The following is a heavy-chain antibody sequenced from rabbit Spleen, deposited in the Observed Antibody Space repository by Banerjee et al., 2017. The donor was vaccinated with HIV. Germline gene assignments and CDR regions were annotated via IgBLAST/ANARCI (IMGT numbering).Heavy chain of an antibody. CDR2: IYVGSGST. Sequence: QSLEESGGGLVQPEGSLTLTCKASGFSFSSNDYMCWVRQAPGKGLEWIGCIYVGSGSTHYANWAKGRFTMYKTSSTTVTLQLTSLTAADTATYFCARDTSSSFSSYGMDLWGQGTLVTVS. D-gene: IGHD1-1*01. V-gene: IGHV1S40*01. CDR3: ARDTSSSFSSYGMDL. CDR1: GFSFSSNDY. J-gene: IGHJ6*01.